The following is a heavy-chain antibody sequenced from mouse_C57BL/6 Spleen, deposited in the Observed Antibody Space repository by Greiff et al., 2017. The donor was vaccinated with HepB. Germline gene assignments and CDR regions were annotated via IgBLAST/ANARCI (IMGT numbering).Heavy chain of an antibody. D-gene: IGHD2-4*01. CDR3: ARRDYDYDEEGYAMDY. CDR2: IHPNSGST. V-gene: IGHV1-64*01. Sequence: QVHVKQPGAELVKPGASVKLSCKASGYTFTSYWMHWVKQRPGQGLEWIGMIHPNSGSTNYNEKFKSKATLTVDKSSSTAYMQLSSLTSEDSAVYYCARRDYDYDEEGYAMDYWGQGTSVTVSS. CDR1: GYTFTSYW. J-gene: IGHJ4*01.